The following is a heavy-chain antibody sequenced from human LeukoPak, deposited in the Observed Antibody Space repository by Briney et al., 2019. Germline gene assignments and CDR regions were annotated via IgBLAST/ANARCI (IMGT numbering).Heavy chain of an antibody. CDR3: AKANMGANWYFDL. CDR1: GFTFSSYG. CDR2: IRYDGSNK. D-gene: IGHD1-26*01. J-gene: IGHJ2*01. V-gene: IGHV3-30*02. Sequence: TGGSLRLSCAAAGFTFSSYGMHWVRQAAGKGLEWVAFIRYDGSNKCYADSVKGRFTISRDNSKNTLYLQMNSPRAEDTAVYYCAKANMGANWYFDLWGRGTLVTVSS.